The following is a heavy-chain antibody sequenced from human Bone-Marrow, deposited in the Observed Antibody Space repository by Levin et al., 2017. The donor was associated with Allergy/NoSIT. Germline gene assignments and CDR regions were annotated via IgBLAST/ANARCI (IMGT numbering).Heavy chain of an antibody. CDR3: ARDGTWYSSFYGTDV. CDR2: ISSSSRII. Sequence: GGSLRLSCGASGFIFSAYSMNWVRQAPGKGLEWISYISSSSRIIYYSDSVKGRFTISRDNTKNSVYLQMNSLRAEDTAAYYCARDGTWYSSFYGTDVWGQGTTVTVSS. CDR1: GFIFSAYS. J-gene: IGHJ6*02. V-gene: IGHV3-48*04. D-gene: IGHD2-21*02.